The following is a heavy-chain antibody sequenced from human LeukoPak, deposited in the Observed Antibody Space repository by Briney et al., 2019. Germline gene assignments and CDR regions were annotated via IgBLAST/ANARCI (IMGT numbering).Heavy chain of an antibody. Sequence: GRSLRLSCAASGFTFSSYGMHWVRQAPGKGLEWVAVISYDGSNKYYADSVKGRFTISRDNAKNSLYLQMNSLSPEDTAVYYCARDQTSVLPPDLWGRGTLVTVSS. CDR2: ISYDGSNK. CDR3: ARDQTSVLPPDL. CDR1: GFTFSSYG. J-gene: IGHJ2*01. V-gene: IGHV3-30*03. D-gene: IGHD5-18*01.